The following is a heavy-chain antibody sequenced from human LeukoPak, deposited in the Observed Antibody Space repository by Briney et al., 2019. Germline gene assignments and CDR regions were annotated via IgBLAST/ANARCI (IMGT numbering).Heavy chain of an antibody. D-gene: IGHD1-20*01. CDR1: RFTFDEYG. J-gene: IGHJ3*01. Sequence: GGSLRLSCAASRFTFDEYGMSWVRQTAGEGLEWVSGINWNGRSIGYADSEKGRFTVSRDNAKSSLYLQMNSLRAEDTALYYCARAYGKWNDVYFYAFDLWGQGTMVTVSS. CDR2: INWNGRSI. CDR3: ARAYGKWNDVYFYAFDL. V-gene: IGHV3-20*04.